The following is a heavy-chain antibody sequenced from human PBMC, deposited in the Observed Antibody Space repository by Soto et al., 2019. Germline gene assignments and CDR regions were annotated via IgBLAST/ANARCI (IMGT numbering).Heavy chain of an antibody. V-gene: IGHV1-8*01. D-gene: IGHD2-15*01. CDR1: GYTFINYD. J-gene: IGHJ4*02. Sequence: QVQLVQSGAEVKKPGASVKVSCKASGYTFINYDIHWVRQATGQGLEWMGWMNPNSGDTGYAQKFQERVTMTRDTSISTAYMELSSLRSEDTAVYYCARGRVRWPDYWGQGTLVTVSS. CDR3: ARGRVRWPDY. CDR2: MNPNSGDT.